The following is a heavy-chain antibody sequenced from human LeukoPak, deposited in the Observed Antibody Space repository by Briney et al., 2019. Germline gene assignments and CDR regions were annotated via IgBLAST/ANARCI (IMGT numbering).Heavy chain of an antibody. D-gene: IGHD3-10*01. Sequence: GSLRLSCAASGLTFSNFGMHWVRQAPGKGLEWVAFIRYDGSNKYYSDSVKGRFTISRDNSKNSLYLQMNSLRAEDTAVYYCARDELLWFGEVRLYGMDVWGQGTTVTVSS. J-gene: IGHJ6*02. CDR1: GLTFSNFG. CDR3: ARDELLWFGEVRLYGMDV. V-gene: IGHV3-30*02. CDR2: IRYDGSNK.